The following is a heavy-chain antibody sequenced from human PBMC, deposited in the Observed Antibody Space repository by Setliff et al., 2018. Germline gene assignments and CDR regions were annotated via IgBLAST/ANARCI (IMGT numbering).Heavy chain of an antibody. CDR2: IYYSGST. D-gene: IGHD2-15*01. CDR1: GGSISSHY. V-gene: IGHV4-59*11. J-gene: IGHJ4*02. CDR3: ARGANPGEGYCSGGSCYTCVY. Sequence: PSETLSLTCTVSGGSISSHYWSWIRQPPGKGLEWIGSIYYSGSTNYNPSLKSRVTISVDTSKNQFSLKLSSVTAADTAVYYCARGANPGEGYCSGGSCYTCVYWGQGTLVTVSS.